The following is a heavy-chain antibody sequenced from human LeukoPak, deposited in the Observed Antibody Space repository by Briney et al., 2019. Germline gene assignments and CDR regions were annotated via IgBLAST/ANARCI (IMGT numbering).Heavy chain of an antibody. CDR3: AKDTPLFYHYYGIDV. CDR2: ISGDGTIT. V-gene: IGHV3-43*02. Sequence: GGSLRLSCAASGLNLDAYAMHWVRQAPGKGLEWVSLISGDGTITYYADSAKGRFTISGDNSKNSLFLEMNSLRSEDTALYYCAKDTPLFYHYYGIDVWGQGTTVTVSS. J-gene: IGHJ6*02. CDR1: GLNLDAYA.